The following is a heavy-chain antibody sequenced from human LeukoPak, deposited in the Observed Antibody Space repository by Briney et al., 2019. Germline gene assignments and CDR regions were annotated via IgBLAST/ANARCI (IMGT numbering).Heavy chain of an antibody. CDR1: GYTFTGYY. D-gene: IGHD6-19*01. CDR2: INPNSGGA. J-gene: IGHJ4*02. CDR3: ARGRGVAVTGTIDY. V-gene: IGHV1-2*02. Sequence: ASVKVSCMASGYTFTGYYMHWVRQAPGQGLEWMGWINPNSGGAKYAQKFQGRVTMTGDTATGTAYMELSGLTSDDTAVYYCARGRGVAVTGTIDYWGRGTLVTVSP.